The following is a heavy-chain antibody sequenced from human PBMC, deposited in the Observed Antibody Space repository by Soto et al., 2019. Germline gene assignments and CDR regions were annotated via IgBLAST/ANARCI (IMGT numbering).Heavy chain of an antibody. CDR2: ISGTGVPT. CDR3: AKSFCSSSSCFFLWVDP. D-gene: IGHD2-2*01. J-gene: IGHJ5*02. Sequence: GGSLRLSXAASGFDFSSYAMSWVRQAPGKGLECISLISGTGVPTLYAESVKGRFSVSRDNSKDTLFLEMNNLGVDDTAMYYCAKSFCSSSSCFFLWVDPWGPGTLVTVSS. V-gene: IGHV3-23*01. CDR1: GFDFSSYA.